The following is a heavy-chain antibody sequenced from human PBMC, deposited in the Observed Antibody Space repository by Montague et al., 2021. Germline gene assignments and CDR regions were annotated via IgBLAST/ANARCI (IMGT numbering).Heavy chain of an antibody. Sequence: SETLSLTCTVSGVSINNNSFFWAWTRQTPGKGLEWIGSVYDSGRTHYNPSLKSRVTIFVDTSKNQFSLNLTSVTAADTSVFYCSRGPFFFDSRGDYNFDSFDIWGQGTMVTVSS. CDR1: GVSINNNSFF. CDR2: VYDSGRT. V-gene: IGHV4-39*01. CDR3: SRGPFFFDSRGDYNFDSFDI. D-gene: IGHD3-22*01. J-gene: IGHJ3*02.